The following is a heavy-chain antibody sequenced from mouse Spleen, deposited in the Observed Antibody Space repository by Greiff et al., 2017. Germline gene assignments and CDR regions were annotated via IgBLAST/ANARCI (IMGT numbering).Heavy chain of an antibody. V-gene: IGHV2-6-5*01. D-gene: IGHD2-10*02. J-gene: IGHJ1*01. CDR3: AKSRYGKGWYFDV. Sequence: VQLQQSGPGLVAPSQSLSITCTVSGFSLTDYGVSWIRQPPGKGLEWLGVIWGGGSTYYNSALKSRLSISKDNSKSQVFLKMNSLQTDDTAMYYCAKSRYGKGWYFDVWGAGTTVTVSS. CDR1: GFSLTDYG. CDR2: IWGGGST.